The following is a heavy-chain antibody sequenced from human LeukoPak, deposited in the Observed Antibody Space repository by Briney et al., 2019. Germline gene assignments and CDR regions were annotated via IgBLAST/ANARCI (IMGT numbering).Heavy chain of an antibody. CDR3: ARDLWGQTVAGRKKTGFDP. CDR1: GYTFTGYY. CDR2: INPNSGGT. V-gene: IGHV1-2*02. D-gene: IGHD6-19*01. J-gene: IGHJ5*02. Sequence: ASVKVSCKASGYTFTGYYMHWVRQAPGQGLEWMGWINPNSGGTNYAQKFQGRVTMTRDTSISTAYMELSRLRSDDTAVYYCARDLWGQTVAGRKKTGFDPWGQGTLVTVSS.